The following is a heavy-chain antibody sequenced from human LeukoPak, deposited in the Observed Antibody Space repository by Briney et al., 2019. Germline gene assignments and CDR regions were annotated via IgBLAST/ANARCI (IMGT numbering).Heavy chain of an antibody. Sequence: GGSLRLSCEASGFIFSSFGMHWVRQAPGKGLEWVSSISSSSSYIYYADSVKGRFTISRDNAKNSLYLQMNSLRAEDTAVYYCARGPSGYHNTGGQGTLVTVSS. J-gene: IGHJ4*02. CDR2: ISSSSSYI. CDR1: GFIFSSFG. V-gene: IGHV3-21*01. D-gene: IGHD5-12*01. CDR3: ARGPSGYHNT.